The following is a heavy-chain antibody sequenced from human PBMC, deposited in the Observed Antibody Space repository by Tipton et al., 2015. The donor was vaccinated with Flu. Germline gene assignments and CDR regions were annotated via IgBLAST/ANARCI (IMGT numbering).Heavy chain of an antibody. Sequence: LRLSCTVSGYSISSGYYWGWIRQPPGKGLEWIGYVYYTGYTKYNPSLKTRVTISRDTSQNQLSLKLSSVTAADTAVYFCARRGPSGSSAGGVWSSDSFDIWGQGRMVTVS. D-gene: IGHD2-8*02. CDR2: VYYTGYT. J-gene: IGHJ3*02. CDR1: GYSISSGYY. CDR3: ARRGPSGSSAGGVWSSDSFDI. V-gene: IGHV4-38-2*02.